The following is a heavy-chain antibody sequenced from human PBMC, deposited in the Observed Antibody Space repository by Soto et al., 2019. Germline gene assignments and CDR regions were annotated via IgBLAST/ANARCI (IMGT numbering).Heavy chain of an antibody. D-gene: IGHD3-16*01. V-gene: IGHV4-39*01. Sequence: QLRLQESGPGLVKPSKTLSLSCSVSGGSIRSSSYYWGWIRQAPGKGLEWIGTVFFSGSTFHNPSLQSRVTISLDTSKNQFSLKMTSVTVADTAVYYCASGSEYAYSTGQTVDPWGQGTLVTVSS. CDR3: ASGSEYAYSTGQTVDP. CDR1: GGSIRSSSYY. J-gene: IGHJ5*02. CDR2: VFFSGST.